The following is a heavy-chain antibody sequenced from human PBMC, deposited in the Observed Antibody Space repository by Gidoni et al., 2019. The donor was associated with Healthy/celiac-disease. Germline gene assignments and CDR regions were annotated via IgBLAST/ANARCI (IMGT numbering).Heavy chain of an antibody. CDR1: GFTFSSYA. Sequence: QVQLVESGGGVVQPGRSLRLSCAASGFTFSSYAMHWVRQAPGKGLAWVAVISYDGSNKYYADSVKGRFTISRDNSKNTLYLQMNSLRAEDTAVYYCAGERGLGGGFDYWGQGTLVTVSS. CDR3: AGERGLGGGFDY. CDR2: ISYDGSNK. V-gene: IGHV3-30-3*01. J-gene: IGHJ4*02. D-gene: IGHD3-16*01.